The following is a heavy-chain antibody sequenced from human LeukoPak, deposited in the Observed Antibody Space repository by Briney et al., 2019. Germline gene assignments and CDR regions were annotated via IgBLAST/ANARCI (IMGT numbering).Heavy chain of an antibody. V-gene: IGHV1-18*04. CDR2: ISAYNGNT. CDR1: GYTFTGYY. CDR3: ATLRHYYDSSGYYFDY. D-gene: IGHD3-22*01. Sequence: ASVKVSSKASGYTFTGYYMHWVRQAPGQGLEWMGWISAYNGNTNYAQKLQGRVTMTTDTSTSTAYMELRSLRSDDTAVYYCATLRHYYDSSGYYFDYWGQGTLVTVSS. J-gene: IGHJ4*02.